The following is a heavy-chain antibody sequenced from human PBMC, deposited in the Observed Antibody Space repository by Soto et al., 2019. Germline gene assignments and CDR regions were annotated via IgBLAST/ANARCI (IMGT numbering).Heavy chain of an antibody. D-gene: IGHD4-17*01. V-gene: IGHV3-33*01. CDR2: NWYDGTQK. CDR1: GFTFNTYS. Sequence: QVQLEESGGGVVQPGRSLRLSCEASGFTFNTYSMHWVRQPPGKGLEWLAANWYDGTQKYYADSVKGRFIISSDNSKKTLYLEMNSLRAEDTAVYYCARAGGTTVTGLWHFDSWGQGTLVTVSS. J-gene: IGHJ4*02. CDR3: ARAGGTTVTGLWHFDS.